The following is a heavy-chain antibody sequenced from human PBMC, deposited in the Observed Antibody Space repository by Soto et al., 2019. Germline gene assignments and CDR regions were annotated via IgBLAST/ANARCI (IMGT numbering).Heavy chain of an antibody. CDR2: VRRSGA. CDR3: AKGLTDDNGWYHFDS. V-gene: IGHV3-23*01. J-gene: IGHJ4*02. D-gene: IGHD6-19*01. CDR1: GFTFSSCT. Sequence: EVQLLESGGGLVQPGGSLRLSCVTSGFTFSSCTMNWVRQAPGQGLEGVSSVRRSGAYYADSVKGRFTISRDNSRSTLYLQMDSLRAEDTAVYYCAKGLTDDNGWYHFDSWGQGTLVTVSS.